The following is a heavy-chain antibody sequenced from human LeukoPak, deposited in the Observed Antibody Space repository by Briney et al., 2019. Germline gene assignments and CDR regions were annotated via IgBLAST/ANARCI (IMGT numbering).Heavy chain of an antibody. J-gene: IGHJ4*02. CDR2: VKQDGSEK. CDR1: GFSFSSHW. CDR3: ATGRAAHLFDY. Sequence: GGSLRLSCAAPGFSFSSHWMIWVRQAPGKGLEWVANVKQDGSEKYYVDSVKGRFTISRVNAKNSLYLQMNSLRVEDTAVYYCATGRAAHLFDYWGQGTLVTVSS. D-gene: IGHD6-6*01. V-gene: IGHV3-7*01.